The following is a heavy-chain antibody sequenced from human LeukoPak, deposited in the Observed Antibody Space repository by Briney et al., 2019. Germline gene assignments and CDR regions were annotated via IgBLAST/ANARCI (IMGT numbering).Heavy chain of an antibody. J-gene: IGHJ3*02. Sequence: PSETLSLTCTVSGGSISSGDYYWSWIRQPPGKGLEWIGYIYYSGSTYYNPSLKSRVTISVDTSKNQFSLKLSSVTAADTAVYYCARVPASGAQIDAFDIWGQGTMVTVSS. CDR3: ARVPASGAQIDAFDI. D-gene: IGHD2-15*01. V-gene: IGHV4-30-4*01. CDR2: IYYSGST. CDR1: GGSISSGDYY.